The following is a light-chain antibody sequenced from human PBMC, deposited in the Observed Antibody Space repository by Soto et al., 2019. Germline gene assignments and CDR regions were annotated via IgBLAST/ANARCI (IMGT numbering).Light chain of an antibody. CDR3: QHYYDYPFT. V-gene: IGKV1-16*01. Sequence: DIQMTQSPSSLSASVGDRVTITCRASQGFSHSVAWFQQKPGKAPKSLIYDESSLQSGVPSRFSGGGSGTDFTLTISSLQPEDSATYYCQHYYDYPFTFGGGTKVEIK. CDR1: QGFSHS. J-gene: IGKJ4*01. CDR2: DES.